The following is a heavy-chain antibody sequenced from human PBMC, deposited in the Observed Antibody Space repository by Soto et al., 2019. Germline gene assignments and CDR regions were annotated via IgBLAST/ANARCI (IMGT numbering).Heavy chain of an antibody. Sequence: PSETLSLTCTVSGASVSSGDNYWTWIRQPPGKDLEWIGYIYSSGNTNYNPSLRSRVTMSKDTSKNQFSLMLSSVTAADTAVYYCARRIAGGGERFEPWGRGTLVTVSS. V-gene: IGHV4-30-4*01. CDR3: ARRIAGGGERFEP. CDR1: GASVSSGDNY. J-gene: IGHJ5*02. CDR2: IYSSGNT. D-gene: IGHD2-21*01.